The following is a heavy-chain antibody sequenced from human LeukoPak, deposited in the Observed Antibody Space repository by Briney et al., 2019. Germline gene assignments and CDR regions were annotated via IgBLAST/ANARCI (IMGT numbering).Heavy chain of an antibody. D-gene: IGHD6-13*01. V-gene: IGHV3-30-3*01. CDR1: GFTFVNYA. Sequence: GGSLRLSCVASGFTFVNYAEHWVRQAPGKGLEWVAVMSYDGDKKYYTDSVKGRFTLSRDNSKSTLYLQMNSLKPQDTAVYFCAREWGAAADYWGQGTLVTVSS. CDR3: AREWGAAADY. CDR2: MSYDGDKK. J-gene: IGHJ4*02.